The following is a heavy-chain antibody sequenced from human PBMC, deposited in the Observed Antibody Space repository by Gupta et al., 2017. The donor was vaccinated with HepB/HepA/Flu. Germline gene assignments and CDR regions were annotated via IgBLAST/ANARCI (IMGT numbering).Heavy chain of an antibody. CDR2: INQSGTT. CDR3: AKKISSGSSNFNWFDP. V-gene: IGHV4-34*02. CDR1: GGSFNDHY. J-gene: IGHJ5*02. D-gene: IGHD3-22*01. Sequence: QVQLQQWGAGLLKPSETLSLTCAVLGGSFNDHYWSWIRQSPGKGPEWIGEINQSGTTNYNPSLKSRVTISIDTSKTQFSLKLKSVTAADTAVYYCAKKISSGSSNFNWFDPWGQGNQVTVSS.